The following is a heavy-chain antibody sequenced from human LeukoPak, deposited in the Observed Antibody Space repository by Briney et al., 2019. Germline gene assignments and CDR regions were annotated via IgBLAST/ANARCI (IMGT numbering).Heavy chain of an antibody. CDR2: MYRCGST. CDR1: GFTVSSNY. V-gene: IGHV3-66*03. J-gene: IGHJ4*02. D-gene: IGHD6-6*01. CDR3: ASDRGSSSPTRCFAL. Sequence: PGGSLRLACAASGFTVSSNYMSWVRQAPGKGLEWGSVMYRCGSTYYADSVKGPFTISRDNSKNTLYLQMHSLGAEDTGVYYCASDRGSSSPTRCFALWGEGT.